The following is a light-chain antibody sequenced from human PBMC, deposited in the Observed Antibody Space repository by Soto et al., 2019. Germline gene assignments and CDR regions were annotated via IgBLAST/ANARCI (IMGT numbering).Light chain of an antibody. Sequence: EVVLTQSPATLSLSPGERATLSCRASQSVSSTYLAWYQQQPGQAPRLLMSGTSNRATGTPDRFSGSGSGTDFTLTISRLEPEDFAVYYCQQRNYWLSFGGGTKVEI. J-gene: IGKJ4*01. CDR3: QQRNYWLS. CDR2: GTS. CDR1: QSVSSTY. V-gene: IGKV3D-20*02.